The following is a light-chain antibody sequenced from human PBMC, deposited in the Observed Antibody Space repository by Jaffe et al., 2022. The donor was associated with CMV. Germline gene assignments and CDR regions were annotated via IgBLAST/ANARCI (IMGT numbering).Light chain of an antibody. Sequence: EIVMTQSPATLSVSPGERATLSCRASQSVSSNLAWYQQKRGQAPRLLIYGASTRATGLPARFSGSGSGTEFTLTINSLQSEDFAVYYCHQYNNWPPAFGGGTKVEIK. CDR2: GAS. V-gene: IGKV3-15*01. CDR3: HQYNNWPPA. J-gene: IGKJ4*01. CDR1: QSVSSN.